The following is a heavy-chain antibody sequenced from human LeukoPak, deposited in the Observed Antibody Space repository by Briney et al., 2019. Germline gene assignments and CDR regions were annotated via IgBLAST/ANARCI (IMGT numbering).Heavy chain of an antibody. CDR2: ISSSSSYI. Sequence: GGSLRLSCAASGFTFSSYSMNWVRQAPGKGLEWVSSISSSSSYIYYADSVKGRFTISRDNAKNSLYLQMNSLRAEDTAVYYCARDISPQTDAFDIWGQGTMVTVCS. J-gene: IGHJ3*02. D-gene: IGHD3-9*01. CDR1: GFTFSSYS. V-gene: IGHV3-21*01. CDR3: ARDISPQTDAFDI.